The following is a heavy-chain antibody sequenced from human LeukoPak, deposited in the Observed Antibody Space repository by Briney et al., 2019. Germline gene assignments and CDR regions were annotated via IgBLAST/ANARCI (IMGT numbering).Heavy chain of an antibody. D-gene: IGHD3-10*01. J-gene: IGHJ4*02. V-gene: IGHV1-18*01. CDR3: ARDLGGEHYGSVDY. CDR1: GYTFTSYG. Sequence: ASVKVSCKASGYTFTSYGISWVRQAPGQGLEWMGWISAYNGNTNYAQKLQGRVTMTTDTSTSTAYMELRSLRSDDTAVYYCARDLGGEHYGSVDYWGQGTLVTVSS. CDR2: ISAYNGNT.